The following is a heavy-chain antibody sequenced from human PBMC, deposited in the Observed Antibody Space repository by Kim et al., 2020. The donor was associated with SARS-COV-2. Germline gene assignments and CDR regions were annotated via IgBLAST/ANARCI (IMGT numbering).Heavy chain of an antibody. J-gene: IGHJ5*02. CDR2: INHSGST. D-gene: IGHD3-10*01. Sequence: SETLSLTCAVYGGSFSGYYWSWIRQPPGKGLEWIGEINHSGSTNYNPSLKSRVTISVDTSKNQFSLKLSSVTAADTAVYYCARTGAYYGPGFWFDPWGQGTLVTVSS. CDR1: GGSFSGYY. CDR3: ARTGAYYGPGFWFDP. V-gene: IGHV4-34*01.